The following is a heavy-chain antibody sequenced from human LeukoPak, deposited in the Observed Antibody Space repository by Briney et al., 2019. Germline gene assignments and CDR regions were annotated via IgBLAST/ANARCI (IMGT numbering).Heavy chain of an antibody. Sequence: GGSLRLSCAASGFSINSYAMCWVRQAPGKGPEWVSTISAGGGSTYYGDSVRGRFTISRDNSKNTLYLQMHSLRAEDTAVYYCAEAPHSEWYTHFDHRGQGILVTVSS. D-gene: IGHD6-19*01. J-gene: IGHJ4*02. CDR1: GFSINSYA. CDR2: ISAGGGST. V-gene: IGHV3-23*01. CDR3: AEAPHSEWYTHFDH.